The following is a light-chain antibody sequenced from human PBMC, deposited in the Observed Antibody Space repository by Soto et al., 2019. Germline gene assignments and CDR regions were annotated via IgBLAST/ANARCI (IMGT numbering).Light chain of an antibody. Sequence: QSALTQPRSLSGSPGQSVTISCTGTASDVGGYSYVSWYQQHPGKVPKLIIYDVSKWPSGVPDRFSGSKSGNTASLTISGLQAEDEGDYYCCSYAGSYTFVFGTGTKLTVL. CDR2: DVS. CDR1: ASDVGGYSY. J-gene: IGLJ1*01. CDR3: CSYAGSYTFV. V-gene: IGLV2-11*01.